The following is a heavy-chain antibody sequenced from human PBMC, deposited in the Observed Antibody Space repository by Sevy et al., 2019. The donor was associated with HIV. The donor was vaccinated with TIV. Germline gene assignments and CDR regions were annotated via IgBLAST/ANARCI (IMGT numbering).Heavy chain of an antibody. V-gene: IGHV1-69*13. CDR1: GGTFSSYA. D-gene: IGHD6-19*01. CDR2: IIPIFGTA. J-gene: IGHJ4*02. Sequence: ASVKVSCKASGGTFSSYAISWVRQAPGQGLEWMGGIIPIFGTANYAQKFQGRVTITADESTSTAYMERSSLRSADTAVYYCARDQPGIAVAGRGYFDYWGQGTLVTVSS. CDR3: ARDQPGIAVAGRGYFDY.